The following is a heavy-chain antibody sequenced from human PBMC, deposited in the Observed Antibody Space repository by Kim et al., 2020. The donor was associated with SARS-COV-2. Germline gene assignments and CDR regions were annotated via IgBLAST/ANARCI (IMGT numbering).Heavy chain of an antibody. Sequence: SETLSLTCTVSGGSIRNSTYYWGWIRQHPGKGLEWIGYIYYSGSTYYNPSLKSRVTISVDTSKNQFSLKLSSVTAADTAVYYCARVPLLFYYYGMDVWGQGTTVTVSS. V-gene: IGHV4-31*03. J-gene: IGHJ6*02. CDR3: ARVPLLFYYYGMDV. CDR1: GGSIRNSTYY. D-gene: IGHD2-21*01. CDR2: IYYSGST.